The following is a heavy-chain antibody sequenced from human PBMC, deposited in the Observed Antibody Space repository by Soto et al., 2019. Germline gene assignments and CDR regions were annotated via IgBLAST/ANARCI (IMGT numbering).Heavy chain of an antibody. CDR3: ATEWQNIVVVPAVLGY. CDR2: INPSGGST. V-gene: IGHV1-46*03. CDR1: GYTFTSYY. D-gene: IGHD2-2*01. Sequence: GASVKVSCKASGYTFTSYYMHWVRQAPGQGLEWMGIINPSGGSTSYAQKFQGRVTMTRDTSTSTVYMELSSLRSEDTAVYYCATEWQNIVVVPAVLGYWGQGTLVTVSS. J-gene: IGHJ4*02.